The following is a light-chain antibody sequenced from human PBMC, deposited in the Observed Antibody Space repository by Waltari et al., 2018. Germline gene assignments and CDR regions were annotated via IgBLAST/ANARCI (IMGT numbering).Light chain of an antibody. Sequence: DIQMTQSPSSLSASVGDRVTITCRTSQNIDRYLNWYQHKPGKAPKLLIFGASNLQSGFPSRFSGSGSGTDFTLTISTLQPDDFATYYCQQSFSPAGVFGGGTKVEI. V-gene: IGKV1-39*01. CDR1: QNIDRY. CDR2: GAS. J-gene: IGKJ4*01. CDR3: QQSFSPAGV.